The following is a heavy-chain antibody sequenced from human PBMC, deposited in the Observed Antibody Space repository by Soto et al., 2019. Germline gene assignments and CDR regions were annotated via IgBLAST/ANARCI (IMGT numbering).Heavy chain of an antibody. CDR3: AKGMSSSYPDAIYYYYYYMDV. V-gene: IGHV3-20*04. CDR1: GFTFDDYG. CDR2: INWNGGST. J-gene: IGHJ6*03. D-gene: IGHD6-6*01. Sequence: PGGSLRLSCAASGFTFDDYGMSWVRQAPGKGLEWVSGINWNGGSTGYADSVKGRFTISRDNAKNSLYLQMNSLRAEDTALYYCAKGMSSSYPDAIYYYYYYMDVWGKGTTVTVSS.